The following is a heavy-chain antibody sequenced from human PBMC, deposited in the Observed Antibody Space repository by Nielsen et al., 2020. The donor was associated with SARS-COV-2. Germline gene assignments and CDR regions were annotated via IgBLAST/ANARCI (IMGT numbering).Heavy chain of an antibody. CDR2: IDYSGST. J-gene: IGHJ4*02. CDR3: ARTPRVGSYYYFDY. D-gene: IGHD1-26*01. Sequence: SETLSLTCTVSGGSISSGNYYWSWIRQHPGKGLEWIGYIDYSGSTHYNPSLKSRVIISVDTSKNQFSLKLSSVTAADTAVYYCARTPRVGSYYYFDYWGQGTLVTVSS. CDR1: GGSISSGNYY. V-gene: IGHV4-31*03.